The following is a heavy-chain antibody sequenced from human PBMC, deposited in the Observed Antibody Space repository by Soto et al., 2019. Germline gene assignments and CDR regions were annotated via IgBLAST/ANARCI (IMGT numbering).Heavy chain of an antibody. V-gene: IGHV4-31*03. CDR1: GGSISSGGYY. CDR3: ARVGCYDGSGYNAFVI. D-gene: IGHD3-22*01. J-gene: IGHJ3*02. Sequence: QVQLQESGPGLVKPSQTLSLTCTVSGGSISSGGYYGSWIRQHPGKGLEWIGYIYYSGSTYYNPSLKSRVTISIDTSKNQFSLKLSSVTAADTAVYYCARVGCYDGSGYNAFVIWGQGTMVTVSS. CDR2: IYYSGST.